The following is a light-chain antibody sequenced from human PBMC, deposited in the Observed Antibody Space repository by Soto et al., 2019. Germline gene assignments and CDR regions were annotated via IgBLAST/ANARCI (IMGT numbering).Light chain of an antibody. V-gene: IGKV3-15*01. Sequence: EIVMTQSPATLSVSPGERATLSCRASQNVGSSLAWYQQKPGQAPRLLIYGASTTATDIPARFSGSGSGTEFTLTISSLQSEDFAVYYCQQFNVWPRTFGQGTKGDIK. CDR1: QNVGSS. J-gene: IGKJ1*01. CDR2: GAS. CDR3: QQFNVWPRT.